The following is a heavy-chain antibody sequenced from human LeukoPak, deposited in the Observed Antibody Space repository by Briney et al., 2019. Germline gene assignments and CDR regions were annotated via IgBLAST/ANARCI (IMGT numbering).Heavy chain of an antibody. CDR1: GGSISSSGYY. J-gene: IGHJ4*02. Sequence: SETLSLTCTVSGGSISSSGYYWGWIRQHPGKGLEWIGYIYYSGSTYYNPSLKSRVTISVDTSKNQFSLKLSSVTAADTAVYYCAREFQYYDFWSGYSVYYFDYWGQGTLVTVSS. CDR3: AREFQYYDFWSGYSVYYFDY. D-gene: IGHD3-3*01. CDR2: IYYSGST. V-gene: IGHV4-31*03.